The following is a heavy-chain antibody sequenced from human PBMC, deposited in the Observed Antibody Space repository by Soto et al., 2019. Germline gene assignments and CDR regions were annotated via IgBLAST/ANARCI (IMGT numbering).Heavy chain of an antibody. Sequence: TSETLSLTCAVYGGSFSGYYWSWIRQPPGKGLEWIGEINHSGSTNYNPSLKSRVTISVDTSKNQFSLKLSSVTAADTAVYYCARFRYYGSGSYYNIDYYYYMDVWGKGTTVTVSS. CDR3: ARFRYYGSGSYYNIDYYYYMDV. J-gene: IGHJ6*03. V-gene: IGHV4-34*01. D-gene: IGHD3-10*01. CDR1: GGSFSGYY. CDR2: INHSGST.